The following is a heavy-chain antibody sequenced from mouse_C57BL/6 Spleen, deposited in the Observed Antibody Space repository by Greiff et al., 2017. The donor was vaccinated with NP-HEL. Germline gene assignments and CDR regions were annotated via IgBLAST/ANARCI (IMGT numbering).Heavy chain of an antibody. CDR3: ARFDY. V-gene: IGHV1-61*01. CDR2: IYPSDSET. J-gene: IGHJ2*01. Sequence: QVQLQQPGAELVRPGSSVKLSCKASGYTFTSYWMDWVKQRPGQGLEWIGNIYPSDSETHYNQKFKDKATLTVDKSASTAYMQLSSLTSEDSAFYYCARFDYWGQGTTLTVSS. CDR1: GYTFTSYW.